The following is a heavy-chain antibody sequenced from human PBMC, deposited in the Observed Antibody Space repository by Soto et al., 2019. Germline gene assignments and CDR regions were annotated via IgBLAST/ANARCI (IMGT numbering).Heavy chain of an antibody. J-gene: IGHJ4*02. Sequence: EVQLVESGGDLVPPGGSLRLSCAASGFTFSTSWMLWVHQAPGKGLVWVSRISTDGSYTNYADSVKGRFTISRDNAKNTLYLQMNSLRAEDTAVYYCVRGLGDFWGQGTLVTVSS. CDR2: ISTDGSYT. CDR3: VRGLGDF. CDR1: GFTFSTSW. V-gene: IGHV3-74*01.